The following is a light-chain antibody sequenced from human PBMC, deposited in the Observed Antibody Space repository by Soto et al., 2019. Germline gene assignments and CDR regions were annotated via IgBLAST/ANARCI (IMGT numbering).Light chain of an antibody. J-gene: IGKJ4*01. V-gene: IGKV3-20*01. CDR3: QQYGSSPLT. CDR1: QSVSSY. Sequence: EMVLTQSPATLSLSPGDTATVSCRASQSVSSYLAWYQQKPGQAPRLLIYDTSNRATGIPARFSGSGSGTDFTLTISRLEPEDFAVYYCQQYGSSPLTFGGGTKVDIK. CDR2: DTS.